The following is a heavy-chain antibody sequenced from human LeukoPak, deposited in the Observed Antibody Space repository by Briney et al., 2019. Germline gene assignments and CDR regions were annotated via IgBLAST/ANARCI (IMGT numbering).Heavy chain of an antibody. V-gene: IGHV1-2*02. CDR1: GYTFTGYY. CDR3: AREGYGGGQDFDV. Sequence: ASVKVSCKASGYTFTGYYMHWVRQAPGQGREWMGWINPNNGGTNYAQKFQGRVTMTRDTSISTAYMDLSRLKSDDTAVYYCAREGYGGGQDFDVWGQGTMVTVSS. D-gene: IGHD1-26*01. CDR2: INPNNGGT. J-gene: IGHJ3*01.